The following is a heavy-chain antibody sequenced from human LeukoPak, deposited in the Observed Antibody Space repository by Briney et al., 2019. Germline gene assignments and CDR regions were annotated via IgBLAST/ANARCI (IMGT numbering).Heavy chain of an antibody. J-gene: IGHJ4*02. CDR1: GFTFSSYS. Sequence: GGSLRLSCAASGFTFSSYSMNWVRQAPGKGLEWVSYISSSSSTIYYADSVKGRFTISRDNAKTSLSLQMNSLRAEDTAVYYCARVTLTGYYAFDYWGQGTLVTVSS. CDR3: ARVTLTGYYAFDY. V-gene: IGHV3-48*01. CDR2: ISSSSSTI. D-gene: IGHD3-9*01.